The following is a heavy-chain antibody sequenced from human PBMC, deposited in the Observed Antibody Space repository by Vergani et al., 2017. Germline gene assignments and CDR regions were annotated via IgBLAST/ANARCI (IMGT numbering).Heavy chain of an antibody. Sequence: EVQLVQSGAEVKKPGESLKISCKGSGYSFTSYWIGWVRQMPGKGLEWMGIIYPGDSDTRYSPSFQGQVTISADKSISTAYLQWSSLKASDTAMYYCAGKCRVQYPVDETGNDAFDIWGQGTMVTVSS. CDR1: GYSFTSYW. V-gene: IGHV5-51*03. CDR2: IYPGDSDT. J-gene: IGHJ3*02. D-gene: IGHD4-11*01. CDR3: AGKCRVQYPVDETGNDAFDI.